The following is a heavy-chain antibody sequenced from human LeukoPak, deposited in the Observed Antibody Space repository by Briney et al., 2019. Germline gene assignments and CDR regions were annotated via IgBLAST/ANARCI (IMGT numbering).Heavy chain of an antibody. V-gene: IGHV3-21*01. CDR2: ISSSGSYI. CDR1: GFTFSSYS. J-gene: IGHJ4*02. D-gene: IGHD3-22*01. Sequence: GGSLRLSCAASGFTFSSYSMNWVPQAPGKGLEGVSSISSSGSYIYYADSVKGRFTFSRDNAKNSLYLQMDSLRAEDTAVYYCARSRSGLVLDYWGQGTLVTVSS. CDR3: ARSRSGLVLDY.